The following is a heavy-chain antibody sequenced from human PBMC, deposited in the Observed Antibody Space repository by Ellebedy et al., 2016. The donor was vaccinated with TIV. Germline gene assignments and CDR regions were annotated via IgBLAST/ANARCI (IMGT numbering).Heavy chain of an antibody. Sequence: MPSETLSLTCSVSGGSISSGGYYWSWIRQHPGKGLEWIGYVFYTGSTYYNPSLKSRVTISIDTSKNQFSLNLSSVTAADTAVYYCASSLDIVAMPLDYWGQGTLVTVSS. J-gene: IGHJ4*02. V-gene: IGHV4-31*03. D-gene: IGHD5-12*01. CDR2: VFYTGST. CDR1: GGSISSGGYY. CDR3: ASSLDIVAMPLDY.